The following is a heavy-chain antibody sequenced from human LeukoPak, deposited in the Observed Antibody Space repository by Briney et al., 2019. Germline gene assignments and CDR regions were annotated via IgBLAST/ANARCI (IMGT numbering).Heavy chain of an antibody. J-gene: IGHJ4*02. V-gene: IGHV1-69*01. D-gene: IGHD6-19*01. Sequence: SVRVSFKASGGTFIIYAISWVRQAPGQGLEWMGGIIPIFGTANYAQKFQGRVTITADESTSTAYMELSSLRSEDTAVYYCARAHRVAGKENDYWGQGTLVTVSS. CDR2: IIPIFGTA. CDR1: GGTFIIYA. CDR3: ARAHRVAGKENDY.